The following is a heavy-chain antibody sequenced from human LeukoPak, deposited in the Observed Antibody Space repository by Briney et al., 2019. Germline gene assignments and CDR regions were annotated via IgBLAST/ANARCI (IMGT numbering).Heavy chain of an antibody. Sequence: GGSLRLSCSASGFTFSSCAMHWVRQAPGEGLEYVSAISSKGGRTYYADSVYGKFTISRDNSKNTLYLQMSSLRPDGTAVYYCVKDCWYYYGSGSPFDYWGQGTLVTVSS. CDR3: VKDCWYYYGSGSPFDY. D-gene: IGHD3-10*01. V-gene: IGHV3-64D*06. CDR2: ISSKGGRT. CDR1: GFTFSSCA. J-gene: IGHJ4*02.